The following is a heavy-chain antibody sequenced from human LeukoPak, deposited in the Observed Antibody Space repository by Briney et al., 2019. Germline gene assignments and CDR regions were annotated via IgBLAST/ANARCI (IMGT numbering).Heavy chain of an antibody. V-gene: IGHV5-51*01. Sequence: GESLKISCKGSGYSFTSYWIGWVRQMPGKGLEWMGIIYPGDSDTRYSPSFQGQVTISADKSISTAYLQWSSLKASDTAMYYCARHSSYDSSGQLGIDIWGRGTMVTVSS. J-gene: IGHJ3*02. CDR2: IYPGDSDT. D-gene: IGHD3-22*01. CDR1: GYSFTSYW. CDR3: ARHSSYDSSGQLGIDI.